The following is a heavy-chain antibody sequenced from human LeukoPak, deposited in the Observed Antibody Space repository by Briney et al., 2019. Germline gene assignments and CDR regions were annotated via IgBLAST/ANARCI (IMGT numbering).Heavy chain of an antibody. D-gene: IGHD3-10*01. Sequence: GGSLRLSCAASGFTFSKAWMNWVRQAPGKGLEWVGHIQSKPDGGTADYAAPVKSRFTISRDDSKNTLYLLMNTLKTEDTAVYYCTTRGHLRGIDHWGQGTLVTVSS. V-gene: IGHV3-15*01. CDR3: TTRGHLRGIDH. J-gene: IGHJ4*02. CDR1: GFTFSKAW. CDR2: IQSKPDGGTA.